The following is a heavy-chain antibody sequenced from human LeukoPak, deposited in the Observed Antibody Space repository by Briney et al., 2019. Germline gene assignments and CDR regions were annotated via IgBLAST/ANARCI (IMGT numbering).Heavy chain of an antibody. V-gene: IGHV4-39*01. J-gene: IGHJ4*02. Sequence: PSETLSLTCTASGDSITTTSYYWAWIRQPPGEGLEYIGAIFYSGTAYYNPSLKSRVTISVDTSQNLFSLWLNSVTPEDTAVYYCAMDNWGDLYLDNWGQGTLVTVSS. CDR3: AMDNWGDLYLDN. D-gene: IGHD1-1*01. CDR1: GDSITTTSYY. CDR2: IFYSGTA.